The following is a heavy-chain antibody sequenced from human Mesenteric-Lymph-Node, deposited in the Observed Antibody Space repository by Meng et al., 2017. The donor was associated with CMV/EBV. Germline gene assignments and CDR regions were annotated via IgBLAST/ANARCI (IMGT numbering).Heavy chain of an antibody. CDR2: TYYRSKWYN. CDR3: ARGPGGSYSRLFDY. Sequence: LRLSCAISGDSVSSNSAAWNWIRQSPSRGLEWLGRTYYRSKWYNDYAVSVKSRITINPDTSKNQFSLQLSSVTAADTAVYYCARGPGGSYSRLFDYWGQGSLVTVSS. V-gene: IGHV6-1*01. CDR1: GDSVSSNSAA. J-gene: IGHJ4*02. D-gene: IGHD1-26*01.